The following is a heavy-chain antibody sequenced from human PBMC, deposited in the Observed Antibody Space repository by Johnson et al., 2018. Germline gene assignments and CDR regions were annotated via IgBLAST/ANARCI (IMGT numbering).Heavy chain of an antibody. D-gene: IGHD3-22*01. CDR3: ARDPDRSGPFYCDY. CDR1: GFTFSSFT. J-gene: IGHJ4*02. CDR2: VSGSSSYI. Sequence: EVQLVESGGGLVKPGGSLRLSCAASGFTFSSFTMIWVRQVPGKGLEWVSSVSGSSSYIYYADSAKGRFTISRDNAKNSLYLQMNSLRAEDTAVYYCARDPDRSGPFYCDYWGQGTLGTVSS. V-gene: IGHV3-21*01.